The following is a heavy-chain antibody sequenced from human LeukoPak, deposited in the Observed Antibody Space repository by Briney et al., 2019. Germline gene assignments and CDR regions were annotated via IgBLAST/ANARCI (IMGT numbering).Heavy chain of an antibody. Sequence: GGSLRLSCAASGFTFSSYAMSWVRQAPGKGLEWASAISGSGGSTYYVDSVKGRFTISRDNSKNTLYLQMNSLRAEDTAVYYCARATLDYGGNFGFDSWGQGSLVTVSS. D-gene: IGHD4-23*01. CDR1: GFTFSSYA. V-gene: IGHV3-23*01. J-gene: IGHJ4*02. CDR2: ISGSGGST. CDR3: ARATLDYGGNFGFDS.